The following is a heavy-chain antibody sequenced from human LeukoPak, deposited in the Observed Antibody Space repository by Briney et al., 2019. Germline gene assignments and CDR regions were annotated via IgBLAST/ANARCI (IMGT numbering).Heavy chain of an antibody. CDR3: ARAVGYYYDSSGYYAGNFDY. V-gene: IGHV4-34*01. J-gene: IGHJ4*02. CDR1: GGSFSGYY. CDR2: IYHSGST. Sequence: PSETLSLTCAVYGGSFSGYYWSWIRQPPGKGLAWIGEIYHSGSTNYNPSLKSRVTISVDKSKNQFSLKLSSVTAADTAVYYCARAVGYYYDSSGYYAGNFDYWGQGTLVTVFS. D-gene: IGHD3-22*01.